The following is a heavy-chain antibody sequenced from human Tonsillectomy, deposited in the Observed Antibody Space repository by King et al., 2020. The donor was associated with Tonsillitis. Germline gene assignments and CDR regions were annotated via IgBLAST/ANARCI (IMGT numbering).Heavy chain of an antibody. Sequence: VQLVESGGGLVQRGGSLRLSCAASGFTFSSYAMTWVRQAPGKGLEWVSGISGSGGCTYYADSVKGRFTISRDNSKNTLYLQMNSLRAEDTDVYYCATVFSSSWYEAFDTWGQGTMVTVSS. D-gene: IGHD6-13*01. CDR3: ATVFSSSWYEAFDT. V-gene: IGHV3-23*04. J-gene: IGHJ3*02. CDR1: GFTFSSYA. CDR2: ISGSGGCT.